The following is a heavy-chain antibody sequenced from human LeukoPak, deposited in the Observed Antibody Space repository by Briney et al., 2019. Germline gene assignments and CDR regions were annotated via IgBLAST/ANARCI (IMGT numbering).Heavy chain of an antibody. CDR1: GFTFSTYP. V-gene: IGHV3-30*04. J-gene: IGHJ6*03. D-gene: IGHD3-3*02. CDR3: ATGALPLGFLGLIRPGNYFSNYMGV. CDR2: FSPVANNE. Sequence: PGGSLRLSCDASGFTFSTYPMHWSGQAPGKGLDCLKLFSPVANNEASADSVKGRFTISRDNSKNTLYLQMTSLTTEDTAIYYCATGALPLGFLGLIRPGNYFSNYMGVWGKGTMVVVSS.